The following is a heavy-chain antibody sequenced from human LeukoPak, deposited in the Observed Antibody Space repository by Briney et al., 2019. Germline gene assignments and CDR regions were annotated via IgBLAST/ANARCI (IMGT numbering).Heavy chain of an antibody. J-gene: IGHJ5*01. V-gene: IGHV4-61*01. CDR1: GGSVSSSRYY. Sequence: PSETLSLTCTVSGGSVSSSRYYWTWVRQPPAKGLERFGYIDHGSATYNPSLETRVAISRDASKNQFSLNVTSVSAADTAVYYCAREGGRQWLVSGILDSWGQGALVTVSS. D-gene: IGHD6-19*01. CDR3: AREGGRQWLVSGILDS. CDR2: IDHGSA.